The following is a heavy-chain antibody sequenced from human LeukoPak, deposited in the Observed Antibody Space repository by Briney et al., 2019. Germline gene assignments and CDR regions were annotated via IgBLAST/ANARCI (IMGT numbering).Heavy chain of an antibody. J-gene: IGHJ5*02. D-gene: IGHD3-22*01. V-gene: IGHV4-61*01. CDR3: ARGYSAYYDSSGYYQDNWFDP. Sequence: SETLSLTCTVSGGSISSGSYYWSWIRQPPGKGLEWIGYIYYSGSTNYNPSLKSRVTISVDTSKNQFSLKLSSVTAADTAVYYCARGYSAYYDSSGYYQDNWFDPWGQGTLVTVSS. CDR2: IYYSGST. CDR1: GGSISSGSYY.